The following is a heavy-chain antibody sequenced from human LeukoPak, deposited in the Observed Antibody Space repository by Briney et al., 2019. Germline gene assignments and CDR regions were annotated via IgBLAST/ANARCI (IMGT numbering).Heavy chain of an antibody. Sequence: GGSLRLSCAASGFTFSSYWMSWVRQAPGKGLEWVANIKQDGSEKYYVDSVKGRFTVSRDNAKNSLYLQMNSLRAEDTAVYYCAREGDYYCSGGSCYDYWGQGTLVTVSS. D-gene: IGHD2-15*01. CDR3: AREGDYYCSGGSCYDY. CDR1: GFTFSSYW. J-gene: IGHJ4*02. V-gene: IGHV3-7*01. CDR2: IKQDGSEK.